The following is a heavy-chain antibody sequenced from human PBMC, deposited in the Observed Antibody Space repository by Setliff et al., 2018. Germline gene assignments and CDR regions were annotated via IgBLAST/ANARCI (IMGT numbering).Heavy chain of an antibody. Sequence: SETLSLTCDVFGGSFSGYFWAWIRQSPGKGLEWIGDVNDSGSANYKPSLKSRLTVSRDTSKNQLSLNLSSVTAADTAVYYCARGRYYGSGSYSLWGQGTLVTVSS. CDR1: GGSFSGYF. V-gene: IGHV4-34*01. D-gene: IGHD3-10*01. CDR3: ARGRYYGSGSYSL. CDR2: VNDSGSA. J-gene: IGHJ4*02.